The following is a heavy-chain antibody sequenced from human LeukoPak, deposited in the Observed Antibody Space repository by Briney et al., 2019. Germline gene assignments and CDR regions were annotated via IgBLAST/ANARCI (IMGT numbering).Heavy chain of an antibody. D-gene: IGHD1-26*01. CDR3: ARGHYSGSYPLHWFDP. Sequence: GASVKVSCKASGYTFTGYYMHWVRQAPGQGLEWMGWINPNSGGTNYAQKFQGRVTMTRDTSISTAYMELSRLRSDDTAVYYCARGHYSGSYPLHWFDPWGQGALVTVSS. V-gene: IGHV1-2*02. CDR2: INPNSGGT. CDR1: GYTFTGYY. J-gene: IGHJ5*02.